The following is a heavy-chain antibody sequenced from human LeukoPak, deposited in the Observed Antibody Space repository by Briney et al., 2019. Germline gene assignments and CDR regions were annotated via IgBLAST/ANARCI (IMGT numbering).Heavy chain of an antibody. CDR1: GGSFSGYY. CDR2: INHSGST. V-gene: IGHV4-34*01. J-gene: IGHJ3*02. Sequence: PSETLSLTCAVYGGSFSGYYWSWIRQPPGKGLEWIGEINHSGSTNYNPSLKSRVTISVDTSKNLFSLKLSSVTAADTAVYYCARVAVVNDAFDIWGQGTMVTVSS. CDR3: ARVAVVNDAFDI.